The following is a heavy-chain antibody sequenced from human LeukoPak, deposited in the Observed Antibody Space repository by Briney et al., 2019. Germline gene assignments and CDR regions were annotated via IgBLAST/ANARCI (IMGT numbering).Heavy chain of an antibody. CDR2: IIPMFGIA. CDR1: GGXFSRYA. Sequence: SVKVSCKASGGXFSRYAISWVRQAPGQGLEWMGGIIPMFGIANYAQKFQGRVTITADESTSTAYMELSSLRSEDTAVYYCARDRPYTGGWRGFDYWGQGTLVTVSS. CDR3: ARDRPYTGGWRGFDY. J-gene: IGHJ4*02. V-gene: IGHV1-69*13. D-gene: IGHD6-19*01.